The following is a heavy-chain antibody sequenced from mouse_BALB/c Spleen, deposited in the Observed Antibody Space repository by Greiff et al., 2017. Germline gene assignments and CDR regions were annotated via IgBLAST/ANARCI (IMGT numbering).Heavy chain of an antibody. CDR1: GYSITSDYA. CDR2: ISYSGST. V-gene: IGHV3-2*02. Sequence: EVKLMESGPGLVKPSQSLSLTCTVTGYSITSDYAWNWIRQFPGNKLEWMGYISYSGSTSYNPSLKSRISITRDTSKNQFFLQLNSVTTEDTATYYCARSQTARATGAWFAYWGQGTLVTVSA. CDR3: ARSQTARATGAWFAY. J-gene: IGHJ3*01. D-gene: IGHD3-2*01.